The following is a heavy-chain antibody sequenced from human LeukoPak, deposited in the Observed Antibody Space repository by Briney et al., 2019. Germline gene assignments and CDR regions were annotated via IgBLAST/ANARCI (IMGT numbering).Heavy chain of an antibody. V-gene: IGHV3-66*02. CDR2: IYSGGST. CDR3: ASEAVAAPGY. J-gene: IGHJ4*02. CDR1: GFTVSSNC. Sequence: GGSLRLSCAASGFTVSSNCMSWVRQAPGKGLEWVSVIYSGGSTYYADSVKGRFTISRDNSKNTLYLQMNSLRAEDTAVYYCASEAVAAPGYWGQGTLVTVSS. D-gene: IGHD6-19*01.